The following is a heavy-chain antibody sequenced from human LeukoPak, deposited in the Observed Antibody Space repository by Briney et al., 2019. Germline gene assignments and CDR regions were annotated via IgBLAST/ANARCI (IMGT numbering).Heavy chain of an antibody. CDR1: GFTFSSYW. CDR3: SRGYGSGSYHDAYGI. D-gene: IGHD3-10*01. V-gene: IGHV3-74*01. CDR2: INSDGSST. J-gene: IGHJ3*02. Sequence: GGSLRLSCAASGFTFSSYWMHWVRQAPGKGLVWVSRINSDGSSTSYADSVKGRFTISRDNAKNTLYLQMNSLRAEDTAVYYCSRGYGSGSYHDAYGIWGHGTMVTVSS.